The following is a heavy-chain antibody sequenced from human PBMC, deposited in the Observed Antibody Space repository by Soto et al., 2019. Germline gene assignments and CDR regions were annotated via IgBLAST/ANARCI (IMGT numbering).Heavy chain of an antibody. CDR3: AKKPTSSIQGWAFGMDV. CDR2: TFTGGST. J-gene: IGHJ6*02. CDR1: GFSVTTNY. D-gene: IGHD1-26*01. Sequence: EVQLVETGGGLIQPGGSLRLSCLASGFSVTTNYIIWVRQPPGKGLEWVSTTFTGGSTHYADSVKGRFSISRDNSKNTVYLQMKTLRVEDTAGYYCAKKPTSSIQGWAFGMDVWGQGPTVSVSS. V-gene: IGHV3-53*02.